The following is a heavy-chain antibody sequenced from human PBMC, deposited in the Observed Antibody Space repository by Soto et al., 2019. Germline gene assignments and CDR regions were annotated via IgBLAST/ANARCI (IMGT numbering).Heavy chain of an antibody. CDR2: ISWNSGSI. V-gene: IGHV3-9*01. Sequence: SLRLSCAASGFSFDEYAMHWVRQGPGKGLEWVSSISWNSGSIDYADSVKGRFTISRDNAMNSLYLQMNSLRVEDTALYFCAKLGYCGSTTCYEYYYYGMDVWGQGTTVTVSS. J-gene: IGHJ6*02. CDR3: AKLGYCGSTTCYEYYYYGMDV. D-gene: IGHD2-2*01. CDR1: GFSFDEYA.